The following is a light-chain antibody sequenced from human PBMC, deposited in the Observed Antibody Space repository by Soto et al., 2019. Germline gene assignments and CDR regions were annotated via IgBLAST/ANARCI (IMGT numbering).Light chain of an antibody. Sequence: QSALTQPASVSGSPGQSITISCTGTSSDVGGYNYVSWYQQHPGKAPKLMIYNVSNRPSGVSNRFSSSKSGNTASLTISGIQAEDEGHYYCSSFTSTNTVLFGGGTQLTVL. CDR3: SSFTSTNTVL. CDR1: SSDVGGYNY. V-gene: IGLV2-14*01. J-gene: IGLJ2*01. CDR2: NVS.